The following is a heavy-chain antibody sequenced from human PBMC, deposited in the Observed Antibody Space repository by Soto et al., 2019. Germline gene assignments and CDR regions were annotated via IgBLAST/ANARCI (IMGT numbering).Heavy chain of an antibody. V-gene: IGHV4-34*01. CDR2: INHGGST. D-gene: IGHD3-3*01. CDR1: GGSFRVNY. CDR3: AREGVGDFWSGYYRYYYMGV. Sequence: QVLLQQWGAGLLKASGTLSLTSAVLGGSFRVNYGGGFRRPPGRGRGGLGEINHGGSTNYTPSLKSRVTISVDTSKSQFSLKLSSVTAADTAVYYCAREGVGDFWSGYYRYYYMGVWGKGTTVTVSS. J-gene: IGHJ6*03.